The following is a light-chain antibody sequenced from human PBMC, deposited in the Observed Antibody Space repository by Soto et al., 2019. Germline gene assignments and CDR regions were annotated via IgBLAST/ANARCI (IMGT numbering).Light chain of an antibody. CDR1: QGISTL. CDR2: GAS. Sequence: IELTHCRCFMYAYLGDRVTITCRASQGISTLLAWYQQKPGKAPKVLIYGASSLQSGVPSRFSGSGSGTDFTLTISSLQPEDFGTYYCQQSFSTPRSFGQGTKVDI. CDR3: QQSFSTPRS. V-gene: IGKV1-39*01. J-gene: IGKJ1*01.